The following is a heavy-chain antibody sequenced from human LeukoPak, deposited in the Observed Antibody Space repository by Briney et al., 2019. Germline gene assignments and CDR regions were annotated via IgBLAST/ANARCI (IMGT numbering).Heavy chain of an antibody. CDR1: GYTFTGYC. Sequence: GASVKVSCKASGYTFTGYCMHWVRQAPGQGLEWMGWINPNSGGTNYAQKFQGRVTMTRDTSISTAYMELSRLRSDDTAVYYCARDPLPNYYDSSGPPDYWGQGTLVTVSS. J-gene: IGHJ4*02. CDR3: ARDPLPNYYDSSGPPDY. D-gene: IGHD3-22*01. CDR2: INPNSGGT. V-gene: IGHV1-2*02.